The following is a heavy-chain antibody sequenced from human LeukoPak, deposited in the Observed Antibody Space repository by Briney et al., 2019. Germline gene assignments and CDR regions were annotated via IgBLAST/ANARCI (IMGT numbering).Heavy chain of an antibody. CDR3: ARDRVVGATRGAFDI. V-gene: IGHV3-21*01. CDR2: INSSSSYI. Sequence: GGSLRLSCAASGFTFSSYSMNWVRQAPGKGLEWASSINSSSSYIYYADSVKGRFTISRDNAKNSLYLQMNSLRAEDTAVYYCARDRVVGATRGAFDIWGQGTMVTVSS. CDR1: GFTFSSYS. D-gene: IGHD1-26*01. J-gene: IGHJ3*02.